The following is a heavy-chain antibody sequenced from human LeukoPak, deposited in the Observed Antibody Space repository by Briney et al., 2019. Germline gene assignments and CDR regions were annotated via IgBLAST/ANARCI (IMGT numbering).Heavy chain of an antibody. D-gene: IGHD6-13*01. CDR3: ARGVYIAAAQYAY. CDR2: IYYSGTT. CDR1: GGSISSYY. V-gene: IGHV4-59*01. J-gene: IGHJ4*02. Sequence: SETLSLTCTVSGGSISSYYWSWIRQPPGKGLEWIGYIYYSGTTNYNPSLKSRVTISVDTSKNQFSLKLSSVTAVDTAVYYCARGVYIAAAQYAYWGQGTLVTVSS.